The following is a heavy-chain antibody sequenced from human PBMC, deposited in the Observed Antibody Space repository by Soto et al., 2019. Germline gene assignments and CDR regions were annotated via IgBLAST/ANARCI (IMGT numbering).Heavy chain of an antibody. CDR2: INPNGGST. D-gene: IGHD1-7*01. Sequence: ASVKVSCKAPADTFTGYYIHWVRQAPGHGLEWMGIINPNGGSTRFAQKLQGRVTMTTDTSTSTAYMELRSLRSDDTAVYYCARDFGYLELRGWFDPWGQGTLVTVSS. CDR1: ADTFTGYY. V-gene: IGHV1-46*01. J-gene: IGHJ5*02. CDR3: ARDFGYLELRGWFDP.